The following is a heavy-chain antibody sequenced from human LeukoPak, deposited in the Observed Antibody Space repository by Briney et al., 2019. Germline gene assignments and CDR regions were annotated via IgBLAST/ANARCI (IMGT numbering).Heavy chain of an antibody. CDR2: ISGSGGST. CDR1: GFTVSSNY. CDR3: AKEFGMGNYFDY. V-gene: IGHV3-23*01. D-gene: IGHD7-27*01. J-gene: IGHJ4*02. Sequence: PGGFLRLSCAASGFTVSSNYMSWVRQAPGKGLEWVSAISGSGGSTYYADSVKGRFTISRDNSKNTLYLQMNSLRAEDTAVYYCAKEFGMGNYFDYWGQGTLVTVSS.